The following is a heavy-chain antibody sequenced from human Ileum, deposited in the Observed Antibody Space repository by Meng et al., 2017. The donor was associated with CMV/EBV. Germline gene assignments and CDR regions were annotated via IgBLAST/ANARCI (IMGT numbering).Heavy chain of an antibody. V-gene: IGHV3-11*01. CDR3: ARDPTVITPNYYYNMDV. J-gene: IGHJ6*02. CDR2: ISGTATTI. CDR1: GFTFSDYY. Sequence: SGAASGFTFSDYYMSWIRQAPGKGLEWVSSISGTATTIYYADSVKGRFTISRDNARNSLFLQMNSLRVEDTAVYYCARDPTVITPNYYYNMDVWGQGTTVTVSS. D-gene: IGHD4-23*01.